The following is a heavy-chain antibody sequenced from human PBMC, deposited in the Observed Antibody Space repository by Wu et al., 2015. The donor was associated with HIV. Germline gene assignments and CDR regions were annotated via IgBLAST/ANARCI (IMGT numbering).Heavy chain of an antibody. Sequence: QVQLVQSGREVKKPGSSVKVSCKASGGTFSSYAISWVRQAPGQGLEWMGGIIPIFGTANYAQKFQGRVTIIADESTSTAYMELSSLRSEDTAVYYCARDGPPGLRYCSSTSCLRGAEYFQHWGQGTLVTVSS. V-gene: IGHV1-69*12. CDR3: ARDGPPGLRYCSSTSCLRGAEYFQH. J-gene: IGHJ1*01. CDR1: GGTFSSYA. D-gene: IGHD2-2*01. CDR2: IIPIFGTA.